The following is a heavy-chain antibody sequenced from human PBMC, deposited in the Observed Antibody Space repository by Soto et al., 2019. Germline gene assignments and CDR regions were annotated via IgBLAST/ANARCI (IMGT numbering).Heavy chain of an antibody. CDR2: ISYDGSNK. D-gene: IGHD6-19*01. V-gene: IGHV3-30*18. Sequence: PGGALRLSCAASGFTFSSYGMHWVRPAPGKGLEWVAVISYDGSNKYYADSVKGRFTISRDSSKNTLYLQMNSLRAEDTAVYYCAKDGLPWLVSRFEYFQHWGQGTLVTVSS. CDR3: AKDGLPWLVSRFEYFQH. CDR1: GFTFSSYG. J-gene: IGHJ1*01.